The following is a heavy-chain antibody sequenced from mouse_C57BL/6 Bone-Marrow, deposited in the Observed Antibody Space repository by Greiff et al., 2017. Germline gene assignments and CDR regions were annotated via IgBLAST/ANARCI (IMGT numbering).Heavy chain of an antibody. CDR3: AFFSSWFAY. J-gene: IGHJ3*01. Sequence: VQLQQSGAELVKPGASVKLSCTASGFNIKDYYMHWVKQRTEQGLEWIGRIDPEDGETKYAPKFQGKATMTADTSSNTAYLQLSRLTSEDAAVYYCAFFSSWFAYGGQGTLVTVSA. CDR1: GFNIKDYY. CDR2: IDPEDGET. V-gene: IGHV14-2*01.